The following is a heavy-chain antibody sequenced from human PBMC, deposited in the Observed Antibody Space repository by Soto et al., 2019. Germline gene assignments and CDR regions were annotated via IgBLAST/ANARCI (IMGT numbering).Heavy chain of an antibody. CDR2: IYWDDDK. V-gene: IGHV2-5*02. D-gene: IGHD5-12*01. J-gene: IGHJ4*02. CDR3: AHVYGGYDNFDY. Sequence: QITLKESGPTLVKPTQTLTLTCTFSGFSLSTSGVGVGWIRQPPGKALEWLALIYWDDDKRYSPSLKSRLTITKDTPKIQVVLTTTNMDPVDTATYYCAHVYGGYDNFDYWGQGTLVTVSS. CDR1: GFSLSTSGVG.